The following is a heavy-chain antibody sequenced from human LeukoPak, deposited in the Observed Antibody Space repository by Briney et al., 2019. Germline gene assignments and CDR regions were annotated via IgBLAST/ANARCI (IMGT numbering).Heavy chain of an antibody. CDR1: GGSISSYY. D-gene: IGHD5-12*01. V-gene: IGHV4-59*12. J-gene: IGHJ3*02. Sequence: SETLSLTCTVSGGSISSYYWSWIRQPPGKGLEWIGYIYYSGSTNYNPSLKSRVTISVDTSKNQFSLKLSSVTAADTAVYYCARDGVRGYSGYVPGIWGQGTMATVSS. CDR3: ARDGVRGYSGYVPGI. CDR2: IYYSGST.